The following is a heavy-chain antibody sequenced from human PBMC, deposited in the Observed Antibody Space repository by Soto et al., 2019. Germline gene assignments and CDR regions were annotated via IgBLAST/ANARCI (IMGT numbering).Heavy chain of an antibody. CDR2: IHSDGSST. J-gene: IGHJ3*01. D-gene: IGHD1-26*01. CDR3: ARRDVGAFDL. V-gene: IGHV3-74*03. Sequence: EVQLVESGGGLVQPGGSLRLSCVASDFTFSYYWMHWVRLVPGKGLVWVSRIHSDGSSTTYADSVKGRFTISRDNAKNTLYLQMASLRVEDTAVHYCARRDVGAFDLWGQGTMVTVSS. CDR1: DFTFSYYW.